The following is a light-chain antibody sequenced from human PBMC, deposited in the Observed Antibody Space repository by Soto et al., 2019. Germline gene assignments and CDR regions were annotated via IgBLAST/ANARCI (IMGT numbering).Light chain of an antibody. CDR2: EVT. CDR3: LSYAGSNTLI. Sequence: QSALTQPPSASGSPGQSVTISCTGTSSDVGAYNYVSWYQQHPGKAPKLMIYEVTKRPSGVPDRFSGSKSGNTASLTVSGLQAEDEADYYCLSYAGSNTLIFGGGTKLTVL. V-gene: IGLV2-8*01. CDR1: SSDVGAYNY. J-gene: IGLJ2*01.